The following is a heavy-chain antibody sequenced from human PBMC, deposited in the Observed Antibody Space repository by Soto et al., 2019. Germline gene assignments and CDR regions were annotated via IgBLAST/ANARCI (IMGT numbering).Heavy chain of an antibody. J-gene: IGHJ4*02. CDR1: GFTFSSYG. Sequence: GGSLRLSCAASGFTFSSYGMHWVRQAPGKGLEWVAVISYDGSNKYYADSVKGRFTISRDNSKNTLYLQMNSLRAEDTAVYYCAKDESGPIREYYFDYWGQGTLVTVSS. D-gene: IGHD5-12*01. CDR2: ISYDGSNK. V-gene: IGHV3-30*18. CDR3: AKDESGPIREYYFDY.